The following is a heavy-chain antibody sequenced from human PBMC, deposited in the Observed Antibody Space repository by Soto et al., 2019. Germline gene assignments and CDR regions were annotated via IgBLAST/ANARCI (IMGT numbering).Heavy chain of an antibody. J-gene: IGHJ4*02. Sequence: SQTLSLTCAISGDSVSSNSWNWVRQSPSRGLEWLGRTYYMSKWHNDYAVSVKSRITINPDTSKNQFSLQLNSVTPEDTALYYCTRGFLKSGFDCWGQGTLLTFSS. CDR3: TRGFLKSGFDC. CDR1: GDSVSSNS. CDR2: TYYMSKWHN. D-gene: IGHD3-10*01. V-gene: IGHV6-1*01.